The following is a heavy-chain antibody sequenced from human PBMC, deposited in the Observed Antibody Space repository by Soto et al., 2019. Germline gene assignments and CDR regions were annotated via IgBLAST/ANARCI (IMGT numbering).Heavy chain of an antibody. CDR2: ISGSGGTT. CDR3: AKDPAPTAYWYFDR. J-gene: IGHJ2*01. Sequence: EVQLLESGGGLVQPGGSLRLSCAASGFTFSSNAMSWVRQAPGKGLEWVSTISGSGGTTYYADSVKGRFTISRDNSKNALGLQMNSLRAEDTAVYYCAKDPAPTAYWYFDRWGRGTLVNVSS. CDR1: GFTFSSNA. V-gene: IGHV3-23*01. D-gene: IGHD4-17*01.